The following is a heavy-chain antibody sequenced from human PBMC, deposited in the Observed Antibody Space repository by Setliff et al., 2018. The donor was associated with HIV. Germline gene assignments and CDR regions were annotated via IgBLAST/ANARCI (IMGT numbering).Heavy chain of an antibody. V-gene: IGHV4-39*07. CDR3: ARVFVDTAVLRVLEYYFDS. Sequence: SETLSLTCTVTGGSISSSSYYWGWVRQPPGKGLEWIGSMYYSGSTYYTPSLKSRITISLDTSKNQFSLRMRSVTAADTAVYYCARVFVDTAVLRVLEYYFDSWGRGTLVTVSS. CDR1: GGSISSSSYY. D-gene: IGHD5-18*01. J-gene: IGHJ4*02. CDR2: MYYSGST.